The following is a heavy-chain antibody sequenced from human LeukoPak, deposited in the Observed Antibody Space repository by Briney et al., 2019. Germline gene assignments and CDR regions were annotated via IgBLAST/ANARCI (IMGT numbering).Heavy chain of an antibody. CDR1: GCTFTGYY. D-gene: IGHD2-2*02. V-gene: IGHV1-2*02. CDR2: INVNSGGT. CDR3: VRGTGYCSSTSCYNSGEYFQH. Sequence: ASVTVSCKASGCTFTGYYIHWVRQAPGQGLEWMAWINVNSGGTNSAQNFQGRVTMTRDTSISTAYMEVSRLRSDDTAVYYCVRGTGYCSSTSCYNSGEYFQHWGQGTLVTVSS. J-gene: IGHJ1*01.